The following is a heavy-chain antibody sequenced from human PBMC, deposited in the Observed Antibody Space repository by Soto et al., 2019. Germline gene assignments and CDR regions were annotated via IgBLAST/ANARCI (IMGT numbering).Heavy chain of an antibody. Sequence: QVQLQESGPGLVKPSETLSLTCTVSGGSISSYYWSWIRQPPGKGLEWIGYIYYSGSTNYNPSLKGRVTISVDTSKNQFSLKLSSVTAADTAVYYCARGLSINYDYIWGSYRFPFDYWGQGTLVTVSS. CDR2: IYYSGST. V-gene: IGHV4-59*01. CDR1: GGSISSYY. J-gene: IGHJ4*02. CDR3: ARGLSINYDYIWGSYRFPFDY. D-gene: IGHD3-16*02.